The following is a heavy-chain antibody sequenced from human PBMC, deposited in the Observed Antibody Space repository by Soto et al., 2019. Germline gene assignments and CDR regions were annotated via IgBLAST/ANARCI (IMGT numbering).Heavy chain of an antibody. CDR3: AKAAQNDDFGSGPLDY. V-gene: IGHV3-30*18. CDR1: GFTFSSYG. CDR2: ISYDGSNK. D-gene: IGHD3-3*01. J-gene: IGHJ4*02. Sequence: PGGSLRLSCAASGFTFSSYGMHWVRQAPGKGLEWVAVISYDGSNKYYADSVKGRFTISRDNSKNTLYLQMNSLRAEDTAVYYCAKAAQNDDFGSGPLDYWGQGT.